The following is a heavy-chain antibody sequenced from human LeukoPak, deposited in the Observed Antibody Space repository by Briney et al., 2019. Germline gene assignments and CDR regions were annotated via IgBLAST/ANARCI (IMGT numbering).Heavy chain of an antibody. V-gene: IGHV3-53*01. J-gene: IGHJ4*02. CDR2: IYRGGST. Sequence: GGSLRLSCAASGFNVSNNYMSWVRRAPGKGLEWVSVIYRGGSTYYADSVKGRFTMPRDNSKNTVYLQMDSLRAEDAGVYYCARDRGAAAGNWGQGTLVTVSS. CDR1: GFNVSNNY. CDR3: ARDRGAAAGN. D-gene: IGHD6-13*01.